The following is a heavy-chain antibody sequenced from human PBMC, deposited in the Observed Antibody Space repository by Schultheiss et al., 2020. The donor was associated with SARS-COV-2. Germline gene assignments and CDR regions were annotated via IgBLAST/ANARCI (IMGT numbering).Heavy chain of an antibody. J-gene: IGHJ4*02. Sequence: GGSLRLSCAASGFTFSSYGMHWVRQAPGKGLEWVAVISYDGSNKYYADSVKGRFTISRDNSKNTLYLQMNSLRAEDTAVYYCAKDGSKHDYSNPIDYWGQGTLVTVSS. CDR2: ISYDGSNK. D-gene: IGHD4-11*01. V-gene: IGHV3-30*18. CDR1: GFTFSSYG. CDR3: AKDGSKHDYSNPIDY.